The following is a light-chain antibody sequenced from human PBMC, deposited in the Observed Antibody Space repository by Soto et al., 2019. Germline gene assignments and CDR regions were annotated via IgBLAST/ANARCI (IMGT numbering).Light chain of an antibody. V-gene: IGKV1-6*01. CDR3: LQDYNYPNT. J-gene: IGKJ2*01. CDR2: AAS. CDR1: PYIRND. Sequence: AIQMTQSPSSLSASLGDRVTITCRASPYIRNDLGWYQQKPGKAPQLLIYAASSLQSGVPSRFSGSGSGTDFTLTISSLQPEDFATYYCLQDYNYPNTFGQGTKLEIK.